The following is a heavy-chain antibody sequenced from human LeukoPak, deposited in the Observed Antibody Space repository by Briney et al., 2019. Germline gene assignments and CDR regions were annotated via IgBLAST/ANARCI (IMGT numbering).Heavy chain of an antibody. CDR2: ISPYNGNT. CDR1: GYTFTRYG. CDR3: ARALLYSSSWYNWFDP. V-gene: IGHV1-18*04. D-gene: IGHD6-13*01. J-gene: IGHJ5*02. Sequence: ASVKVSCKASGYTFTRYGISWVRQAPGQGLEWMGWISPYNGNTNYAQKLQGRVTMTTDTSTSTAYMELRSLRSDDTAVYYCARALLYSSSWYNWFDPWGQGTLVTVSS.